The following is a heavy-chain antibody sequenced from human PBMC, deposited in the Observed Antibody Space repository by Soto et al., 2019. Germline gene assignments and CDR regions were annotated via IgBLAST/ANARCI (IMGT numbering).Heavy chain of an antibody. J-gene: IGHJ4*02. V-gene: IGHV1-24*01. D-gene: IGHD3-22*01. Sequence: ASVKVSCKVSGYTLTELSMHWVRQAPGKGLEWMGGFDPEDGETIYAQKFQGRVTMTEDTSTDTAYMELSSLRSEDTAVYYCATKVLYYYFDTSVPYFVFWCQGTLVTVS. CDR2: FDPEDGET. CDR1: GYTLTELS. CDR3: ATKVLYYYFDTSVPYFVF.